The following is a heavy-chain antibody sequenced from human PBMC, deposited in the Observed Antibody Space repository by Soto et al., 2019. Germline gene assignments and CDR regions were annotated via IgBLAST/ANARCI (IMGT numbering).Heavy chain of an antibody. V-gene: IGHV1-69*13. CDR1: GGTFSSYA. CDR2: IIPIFGTA. J-gene: IGHJ5*02. Sequence: EASVKVSCKASGGTFSSYAISWVRQAPGQGLEWMGGIIPIFGTANYAQKFQGRVTITADESTSTAYMELSSLRSEDTAVYYCARGFSSSWPAAFDPWGQGTLVTVSS. D-gene: IGHD6-13*01. CDR3: ARGFSSSWPAAFDP.